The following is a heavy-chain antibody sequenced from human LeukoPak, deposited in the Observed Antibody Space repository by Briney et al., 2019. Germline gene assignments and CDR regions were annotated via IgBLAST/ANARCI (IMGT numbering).Heavy chain of an antibody. CDR2: IIPIFGTA. CDR1: GYTFTSYG. Sequence: ASVKVSCKASGYTFTSYGISWVRQAPGQGLEWMGGIIPIFGTANYAQKFQGRVTITADESTSTAYMELSSLRSEDTAVYYCARSHYYDSSAPSNYYYYMGVWGKGTTVTISS. V-gene: IGHV1-69*13. D-gene: IGHD3-22*01. J-gene: IGHJ6*03. CDR3: ARSHYYDSSAPSNYYYYMGV.